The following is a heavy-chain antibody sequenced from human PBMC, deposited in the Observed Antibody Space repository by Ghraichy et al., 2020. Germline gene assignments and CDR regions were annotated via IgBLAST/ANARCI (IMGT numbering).Heavy chain of an antibody. D-gene: IGHD1-26*01. CDR2: IGTAGDT. CDR1: GFTFSSYD. CDR3: ARDRPVKVGASYYYYYYGMDV. Sequence: GGSLRLSCAASGFTFSSYDMHWVRQATGKGLEWVSAIGTAGDTYYPGSVKGRFTISRENAKNSLYLQMNSLRAGDTAVYYCARDRPVKVGASYYYYYYGMDVWGQGTTVTVSS. V-gene: IGHV3-13*01. J-gene: IGHJ6*02.